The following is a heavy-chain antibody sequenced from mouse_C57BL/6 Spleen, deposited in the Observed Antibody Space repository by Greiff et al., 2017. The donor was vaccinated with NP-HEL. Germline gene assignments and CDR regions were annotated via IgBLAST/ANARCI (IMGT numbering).Heavy chain of an antibody. D-gene: IGHD4-1*01. Sequence: EVKLEESGPGLVKPSQSLSLTCSVTGYSITSGYYWNWIRQFPGNKLEWMGYISYDGSNNYNPSLKNRISITRDTSKNQFFLKLNSVTTEDTATYYCARELTGVYAMDYWGQGTSVTVSS. CDR1: GYSITSGYY. J-gene: IGHJ4*01. V-gene: IGHV3-6*01. CDR3: ARELTGVYAMDY. CDR2: ISYDGSN.